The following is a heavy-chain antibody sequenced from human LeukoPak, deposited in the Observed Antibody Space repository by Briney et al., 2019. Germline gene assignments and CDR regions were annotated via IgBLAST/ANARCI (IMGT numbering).Heavy chain of an antibody. J-gene: IGHJ6*02. CDR3: ARYVDTACYYYYGMDV. CDR2: IIPILGIA. CDR1: GDTFSSYA. D-gene: IGHD5-18*01. Sequence: ASVKVSCKASGDTFSSYAISWVRQAPGQGLEWMGRIIPILGIANYAQKFQGRVTITADKSTSTAYMELSRLRSEDTAVYYCARYVDTACYYYYGMDVWGQGTTVTVSS. V-gene: IGHV1-69*04.